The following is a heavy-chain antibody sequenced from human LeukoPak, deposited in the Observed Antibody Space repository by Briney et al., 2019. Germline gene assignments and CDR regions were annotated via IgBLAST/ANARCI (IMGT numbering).Heavy chain of an antibody. CDR3: TKEGYSDGFDY. V-gene: IGHV3-9*03. CDR2: ISWNSGSI. Sequence: GRSLRLSCAASGFTFDDYAMHWVRQAPGKGLEWVSGISWNSGSIGYADSVKGRFTISRDNAKNSLYLQMNSLRAEVMALYYCTKEGYSDGFDYWGQGTLVTVSS. J-gene: IGHJ4*02. CDR1: GFTFDDYA. D-gene: IGHD1-1*01.